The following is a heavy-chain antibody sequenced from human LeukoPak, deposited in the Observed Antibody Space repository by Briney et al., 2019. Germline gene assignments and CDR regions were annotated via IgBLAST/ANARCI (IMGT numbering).Heavy chain of an antibody. J-gene: IGHJ4*02. CDR1: GGSISSYY. Sequence: PSETLSLTCTVSGGSISSYYWSWIRQPPGKGLEWIGYIYYSGSTNCNPSLKSRVTISVDTSKNQFSLKLSSVTAADTAVYYCARGIAAAGTHEDYWGQGTLVTVSS. CDR2: IYYSGST. CDR3: ARGIAAAGTHEDY. D-gene: IGHD6-13*01. V-gene: IGHV4-59*01.